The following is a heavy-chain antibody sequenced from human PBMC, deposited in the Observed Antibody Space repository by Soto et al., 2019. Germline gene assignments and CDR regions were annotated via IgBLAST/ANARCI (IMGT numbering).Heavy chain of an antibody. V-gene: IGHV4-34*01. CDR2: INHSGST. CDR1: GGAFSGYY. D-gene: IGHD2-2*01. Sequence: SETLSLTCAVYGGAFSGYYWSWIRQPPGKGLEWIGEINHSGSTNYNPSLKSRVTISVDTSKNQFSLKLSSVTAADTAVYYCARLRPRYCSSKSCSPPGEIDYWGQGTLVTVYS. J-gene: IGHJ4*02. CDR3: ARLRPRYCSSKSCSPPGEIDY.